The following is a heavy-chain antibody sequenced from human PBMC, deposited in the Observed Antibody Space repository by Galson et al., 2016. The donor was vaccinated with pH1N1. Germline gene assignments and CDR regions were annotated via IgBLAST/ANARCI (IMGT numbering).Heavy chain of an antibody. CDR1: GFTFSDYY. V-gene: IGHV3-33*08. Sequence: SLRLSCAASGFTFSDYYMSWIRQAQGKGLEWVAVIWYDGSNKYYADSVKGRFTISRDNSKNTLYLQMNSLRAEDTAVYYCARDHLPDILTDYPVNWGQGTLVTVSS. J-gene: IGHJ4*02. D-gene: IGHD3-9*01. CDR2: IWYDGSNK. CDR3: ARDHLPDILTDYPVN.